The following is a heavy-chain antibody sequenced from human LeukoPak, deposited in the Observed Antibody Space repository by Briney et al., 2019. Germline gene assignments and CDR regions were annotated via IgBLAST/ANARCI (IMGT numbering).Heavy chain of an antibody. V-gene: IGHV4-34*01. D-gene: IGHD6-13*01. CDR3: ARAEITAAGVPFDY. Sequence: SETLSLTCAVYGESFSGYYWSWIRQPPGKGLEWIGEVNHSGSTNYNPSLKSRVTISGDTSKNQFSLKLSSVTAADTGVYYCARAEITAAGVPFDYWGQGTLVTVSS. J-gene: IGHJ4*02. CDR1: GESFSGYY. CDR2: VNHSGST.